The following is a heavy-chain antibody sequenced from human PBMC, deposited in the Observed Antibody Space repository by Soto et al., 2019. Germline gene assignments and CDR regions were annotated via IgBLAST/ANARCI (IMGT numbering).Heavy chain of an antibody. Sequence: GGSLRLSCAASGFTFSDYYMSWIRQAPGKGLEWVSYISSSGSTIYYADSVKGRFTISRDNAKNSLYLQMNSLRAEDTAVYYCATVVVAATPYFQHWGQGTLVTVSS. CDR2: ISSSGSTI. D-gene: IGHD2-15*01. CDR1: GFTFSDYY. CDR3: ATVVVAATPYFQH. V-gene: IGHV3-11*01. J-gene: IGHJ1*01.